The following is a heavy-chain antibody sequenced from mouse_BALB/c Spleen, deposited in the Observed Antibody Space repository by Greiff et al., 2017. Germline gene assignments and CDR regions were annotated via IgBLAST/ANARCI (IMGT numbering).Heavy chain of an antibody. CDR3: ARSWRYDEFDY. Sequence: VQLKESGAELVKPGASVKLSCTASGFNIKDTYMHWVKQRPEQGLEWIGRIDPANGNTKYDPKFQGKATITADTSSNTAYLQLSSLTSEDTAVYYCARSWRYDEFDYWGQGTTLTVSS. V-gene: IGHV14-3*02. CDR1: GFNIKDTY. J-gene: IGHJ2*01. D-gene: IGHD2-14*01. CDR2: IDPANGNT.